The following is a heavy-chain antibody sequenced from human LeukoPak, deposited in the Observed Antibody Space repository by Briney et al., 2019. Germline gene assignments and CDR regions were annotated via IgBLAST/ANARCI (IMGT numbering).Heavy chain of an antibody. J-gene: IGHJ4*02. CDR1: GGSISSSSYY. CDR2: IYYSGST. D-gene: IGHD5-18*01. V-gene: IGHV4-39*01. CDR3: ARLNSYGWGLDY. Sequence: PSETLSLTCTVSGGSISSSSYYWGWIRQPPGKGLEWIGSIYYSGSTYYNPSLKSRVTISVDTSKNQFSLKLSSATAADTAVYYCARLNSYGWGLDYWGQGTLVTVSS.